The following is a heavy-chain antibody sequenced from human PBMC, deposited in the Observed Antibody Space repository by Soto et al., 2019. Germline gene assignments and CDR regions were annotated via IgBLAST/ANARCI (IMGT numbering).Heavy chain of an antibody. V-gene: IGHV3-7*03. CDR3: VGGSGWVLDY. CDR1: GFIFSSYW. D-gene: IGHD6-19*01. Sequence: EVQLVESGGGLVQPGGSLRLSCSASGFIFSSYWMTWVRQAPGKGLEWVANVKQDGSEQHYVDSVKGRFTISRDNVKSSLFLQMNRIRAEDTAVYYCVGGSGWVLDYWGQGTLVTFSA. CDR2: VKQDGSEQ. J-gene: IGHJ4*02.